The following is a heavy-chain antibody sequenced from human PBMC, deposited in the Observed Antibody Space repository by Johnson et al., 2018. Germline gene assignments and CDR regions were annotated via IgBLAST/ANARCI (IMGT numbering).Heavy chain of an antibody. Sequence: QVQLVESGPGRVKHSETLSLTCSVSGVSITNYYWSWIRQHPGTGLDWIGYAFYSGRVKYHPSLKSRATRSVDTSQSQFSLKLTAVTAADTAVYYCGRDHTATLRYIDYWGQGTLVTVSS. CDR2: AFYSGRV. D-gene: IGHD5-18*01. J-gene: IGHJ4*02. V-gene: IGHV4-59*01. CDR3: GRDHTATLRYIDY. CDR1: GVSITNYY.